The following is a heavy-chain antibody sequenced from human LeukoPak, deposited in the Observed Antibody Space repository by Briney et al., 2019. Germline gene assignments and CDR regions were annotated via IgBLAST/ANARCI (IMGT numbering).Heavy chain of an antibody. D-gene: IGHD2-21*02. Sequence: GGSLRLSCAASGFTFSSYGMSWVRQTPGKGLEWVSSISGSGDSTFYADSVKGRFSISRDNSKNTLYLQVNGLRTEDTAVYYCAKDRLLNCRGDCYIFDYWGQGTVVTVSS. CDR1: GFTFSSYG. V-gene: IGHV3-23*01. CDR2: ISGSGDST. CDR3: AKDRLLNCRGDCYIFDY. J-gene: IGHJ4*02.